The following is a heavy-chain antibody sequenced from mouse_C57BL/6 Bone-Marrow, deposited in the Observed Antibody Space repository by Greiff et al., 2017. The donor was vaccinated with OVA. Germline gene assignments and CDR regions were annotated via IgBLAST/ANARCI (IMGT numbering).Heavy chain of an antibody. D-gene: IGHD2-4*01. Sequence: QVQLQQPGAELVKPGASVKLSCKASGYTFTSYWMQWVKQRPGQGLEWIGEIDPSDSYTKYNQKFKGKATLTVDTSSSPAYMQRSSLTSKDSADYYIAREIYYDYGEAYWGQGTLVTVSA. V-gene: IGHV1-50*01. CDR2: IDPSDSYT. CDR3: AREIYYDYGEAY. CDR1: GYTFTSYW. J-gene: IGHJ3*01.